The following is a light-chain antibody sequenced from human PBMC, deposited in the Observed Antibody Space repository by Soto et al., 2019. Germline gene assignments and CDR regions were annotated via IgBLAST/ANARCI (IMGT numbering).Light chain of an antibody. Sequence: EIVMTQSPATLSVSPGERATLSCCASQSISSNLAWYQQKAGQAPRLLIYGASTRATGIPARFSGSGSGTEFTLTINSLQSEDFAVYFCQQYNNWSTFGQGTKVEIK. CDR2: GAS. J-gene: IGKJ1*01. CDR1: QSISSN. V-gene: IGKV3-15*01. CDR3: QQYNNWST.